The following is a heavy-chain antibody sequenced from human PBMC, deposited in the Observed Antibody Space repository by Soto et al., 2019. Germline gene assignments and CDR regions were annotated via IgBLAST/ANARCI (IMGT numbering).Heavy chain of an antibody. CDR2: IWYDGSNK. Sequence: VGSLRLSCAASGFTFSSYGMHWVRQAPGKGLEWVAVIWYDGSNKYYADSVKGRFTISRDNSKNTLYLQMNSLRAEDTAVYYCARDLDGSSWYGSLYYYYYGMDVWGQGTTVTVSS. D-gene: IGHD6-13*01. CDR3: ARDLDGSSWYGSLYYYYYGMDV. J-gene: IGHJ6*02. CDR1: GFTFSSYG. V-gene: IGHV3-33*01.